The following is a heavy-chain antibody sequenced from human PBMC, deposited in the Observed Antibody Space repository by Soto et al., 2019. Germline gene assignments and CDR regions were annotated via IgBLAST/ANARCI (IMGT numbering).Heavy chain of an antibody. CDR3: ARHTDDYGDFDY. CDR1: GGSISSSSYY. V-gene: IGHV4-39*01. J-gene: IGHJ4*02. CDR2: IYYSGST. D-gene: IGHD4-17*01. Sequence: ETLSLTCTVSGGSISSSSYYWGWIRQPPGKGLEWIGSIYYSGSTYYNPSLKSRVTISVDTSKNQFSLKLSSVTAADTAVYYCARHTDDYGDFDYWGQGTLVTVSS.